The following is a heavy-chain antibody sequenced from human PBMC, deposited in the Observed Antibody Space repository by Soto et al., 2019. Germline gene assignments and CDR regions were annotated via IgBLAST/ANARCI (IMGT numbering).Heavy chain of an antibody. Sequence: ASVKVSCKASGYTFTSYAMHWVRQAPGQRLEWMGWINAGNGNTKYSQKFQGRVTITRDTSASTAYMELSSLRSEDTAVYYCARKGTIHLELYAFDIWGQGTMVTVSS. V-gene: IGHV1-3*01. CDR3: ARKGTIHLELYAFDI. J-gene: IGHJ3*02. CDR2: INAGNGNT. CDR1: GYTFTSYA. D-gene: IGHD3-3*01.